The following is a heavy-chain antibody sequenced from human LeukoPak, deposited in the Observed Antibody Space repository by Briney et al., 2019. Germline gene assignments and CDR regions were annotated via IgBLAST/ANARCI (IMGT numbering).Heavy chain of an antibody. CDR2: IRSDGSNK. J-gene: IGHJ4*02. D-gene: IGHD3-22*01. CDR1: GFSFSSYG. Sequence: GGSLRPSCAGSGFSFSSYGMHWVRQAPGKGLEWMAFIRSDGSNKYYADSVKGRFTISRDNSKNTLYLQMNSLRAEDTAVYYCARDHPYGSCGYWGQGTLVTVSS. CDR3: ARDHPYGSCGY. V-gene: IGHV3-30*02.